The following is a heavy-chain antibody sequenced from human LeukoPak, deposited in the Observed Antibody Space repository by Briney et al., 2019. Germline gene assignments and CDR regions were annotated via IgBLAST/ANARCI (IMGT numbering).Heavy chain of an antibody. D-gene: IGHD6-19*01. V-gene: IGHV1-8*01. CDR1: GYTFTSYD. Sequence: ASVKVSCKASGYTFTSYDINWVRQATGQGLEWMGWMNPNSGNTGYAQKFQGRVTMTRNTSISTAYMELSSLRSEDTAVYYCARLVWGKYGSGWSPGDYYYMDVWGKGTTVTISS. CDR2: MNPNSGNT. CDR3: ARLVWGKYGSGWSPGDYYYMDV. J-gene: IGHJ6*03.